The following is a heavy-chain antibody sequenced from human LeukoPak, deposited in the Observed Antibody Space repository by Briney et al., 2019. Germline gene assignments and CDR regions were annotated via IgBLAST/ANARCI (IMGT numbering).Heavy chain of an antibody. Sequence: SETLSLTCAVYGGSFSGYYWSWIRQHPGKGLEWIGYIYYSGSTNYNPSLKSRVTISVDTSKNQFSLKLSSVTAADTAVYYCARAPPRDTIFGVVIIRHNWFDPWGQGTLVTVSS. CDR2: IYYSGST. D-gene: IGHD3-3*01. J-gene: IGHJ5*02. CDR1: GGSFSGYY. CDR3: ARAPPRDTIFGVVIIRHNWFDP. V-gene: IGHV4-34*01.